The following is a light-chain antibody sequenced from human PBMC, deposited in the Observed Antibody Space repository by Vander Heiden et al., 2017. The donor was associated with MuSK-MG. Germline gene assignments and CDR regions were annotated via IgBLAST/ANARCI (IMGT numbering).Light chain of an antibody. Sequence: EIVLTQSPATLSLSPGERATLSCRASQSIRSYLAWYQQKVAQAPRLLIYDASNRATGIPARFSGSGSGTDFTLTISSLEPEDFAVYYCQQRSNWPITFGQGTLLEIK. J-gene: IGKJ5*01. CDR1: QSIRSY. CDR2: DAS. V-gene: IGKV3-11*01. CDR3: QQRSNWPIT.